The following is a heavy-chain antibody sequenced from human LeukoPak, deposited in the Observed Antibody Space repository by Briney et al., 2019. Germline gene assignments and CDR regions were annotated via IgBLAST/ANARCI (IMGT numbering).Heavy chain of an antibody. CDR1: GGSFSGYY. CDR3: ARGIRKGIAAAGY. D-gene: IGHD6-13*01. J-gene: IGHJ4*02. V-gene: IGHV4-34*01. Sequence: SETLSLTCAVYGGSFSGYYWSWIRQPPGKGLEWIGEINHSGSTNYNPSLKSRVTISVDTSKNQFSLKLSSVTAADTAVYYCARGIRKGIAAAGYGGQGTLVTVSS. CDR2: INHSGST.